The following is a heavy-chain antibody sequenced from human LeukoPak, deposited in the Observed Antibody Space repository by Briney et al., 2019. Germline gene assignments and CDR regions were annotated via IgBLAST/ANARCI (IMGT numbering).Heavy chain of an antibody. Sequence: GESLKISCKGSGYSFTSYWIGWVRQMPGKGLEWMGIIYPGDSDTRYSPSFQGQVTISADKSISTAYLQWSSLKASDTAMYYCARPSAYYDSSGYYGEVTPQAFDYWGQGTLVTVSS. CDR3: ARPSAYYDSSGYYGEVTPQAFDY. V-gene: IGHV5-51*01. D-gene: IGHD3-22*01. CDR2: IYPGDSDT. J-gene: IGHJ4*02. CDR1: GYSFTSYW.